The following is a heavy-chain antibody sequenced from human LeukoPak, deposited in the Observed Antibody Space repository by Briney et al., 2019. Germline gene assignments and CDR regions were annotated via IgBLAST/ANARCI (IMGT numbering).Heavy chain of an antibody. J-gene: IGHJ4*02. CDR3: TKAQSPTYYYGSGSYYLGAYYFDY. Sequence: GGSLRLSCAASGFTFSNAWMSWVRQAPGKGLEWVGRIKSKTDGGTTDYAAPVKGRFTISRDDSKNTLYLQMNSLKTEDTAVYYCTKAQSPTYYYGSGSYYLGAYYFDYWGQGTLVTVSS. D-gene: IGHD3-10*01. V-gene: IGHV3-15*01. CDR2: IKSKTDGGTT. CDR1: GFTFSNAW.